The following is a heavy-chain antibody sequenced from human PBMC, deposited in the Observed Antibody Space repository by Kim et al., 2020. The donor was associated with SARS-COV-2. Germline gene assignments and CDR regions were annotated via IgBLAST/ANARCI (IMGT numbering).Heavy chain of an antibody. V-gene: IGHV3-13*01. D-gene: IGHD1-26*01. J-gene: IGHJ3*02. CDR3: ARGGVGATIGAFDI. Sequence: PGSVKCRFTISRENAKNSLYLQMNSLRAGDTAVYYCARGGVGATIGAFDIWGQGTMVTVSS.